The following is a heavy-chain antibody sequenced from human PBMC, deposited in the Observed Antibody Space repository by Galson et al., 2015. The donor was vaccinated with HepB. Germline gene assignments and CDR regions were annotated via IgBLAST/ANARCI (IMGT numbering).Heavy chain of an antibody. Sequence: SLRLSCASSGFTFSSYAMHWVRQAPGKGLEWVAVISYDGSDKYYADSVKGRFTISRDNSKNTLYLQMNSLRAEGTAVYYCASHYGGNSDYWGQGTLVTVSS. CDR1: GFTFSSYA. V-gene: IGHV3-30-3*01. D-gene: IGHD4-23*01. CDR3: ASHYGGNSDY. J-gene: IGHJ4*02. CDR2: ISYDGSDK.